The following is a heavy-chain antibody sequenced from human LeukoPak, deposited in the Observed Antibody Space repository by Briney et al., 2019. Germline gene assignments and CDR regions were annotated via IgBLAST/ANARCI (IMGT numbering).Heavy chain of an antibody. J-gene: IGHJ5*02. CDR1: GYTFTGYY. CDR2: INPNSGGT. CDR3: ARSLWFGELCWFDP. D-gene: IGHD3-10*01. V-gene: IGHV1-2*02. Sequence: ASVTVSFKSSGYTFTGYYMHWVRQAPGQGLEWMGWINPNSGGTNYAQKFQGRVTMTRDTSISTAYMELSRLRSDDTAVYYCARSLWFGELCWFDPWGQGTLVTVSS.